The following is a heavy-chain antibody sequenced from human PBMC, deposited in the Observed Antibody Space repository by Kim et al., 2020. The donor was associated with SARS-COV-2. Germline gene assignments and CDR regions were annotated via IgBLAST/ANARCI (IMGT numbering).Heavy chain of an antibody. D-gene: IGHD2-15*01. Sequence: GGSLRLSCAASGFTFSSYAMHWVRQAPGKGLEWVAVISYDGSNKYYADSVKGRFTISRDNSKNTLYLQMNSLRAEDTAVYYCARENLIDRRIDYWGQGTLVTVSS. CDR3: ARENLIDRRIDY. V-gene: IGHV3-30*04. CDR2: ISYDGSNK. CDR1: GFTFSSYA. J-gene: IGHJ4*02.